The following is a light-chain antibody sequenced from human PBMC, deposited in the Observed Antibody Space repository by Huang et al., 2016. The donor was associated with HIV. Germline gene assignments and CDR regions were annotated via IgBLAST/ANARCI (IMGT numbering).Light chain of an antibody. V-gene: IGKV1-5*03. Sequence: DNQMTQSLSTLSASVGDRVTISCRASPSISTSLAWYQQKPGKAPKLLIYKASTLQSGVPSRFSGSGSGTEFTLTISSLQPDDFATYYCQQYNSYATFGQGTKLENK. CDR2: KAS. J-gene: IGKJ2*01. CDR3: QQYNSYAT. CDR1: PSISTS.